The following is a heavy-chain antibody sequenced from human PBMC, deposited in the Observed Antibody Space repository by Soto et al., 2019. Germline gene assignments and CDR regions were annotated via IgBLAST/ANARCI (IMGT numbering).Heavy chain of an antibody. V-gene: IGHV1-46*01. CDR2: INPSGGTT. D-gene: IGHD6-13*01. Sequence: QVQLVQSGAEVKKPGASVKVSCKASGCTFTSYYVHWVRQAPGQGLEWMGIINPSGGTTSYAEKFQGRVTMTRDTSTSTVYMELSTLRSEDTAVYYCARDRYTSSWYGMDVWGQGTTVTVSS. CDR1: GCTFTSYY. CDR3: ARDRYTSSWYGMDV. J-gene: IGHJ6*02.